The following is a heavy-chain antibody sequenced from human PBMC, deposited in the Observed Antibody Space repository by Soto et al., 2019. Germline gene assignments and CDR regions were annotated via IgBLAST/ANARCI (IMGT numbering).Heavy chain of an antibody. CDR2: IYYSVST. Sequence: SETLSLTCSVSGDSVSSRNYQWSWIRQPPGKGLEWIGYIYYSVSTNYNPSLKSRVTISVDTSKNQFSLKLSSVTAADTAVYYCAREMELVLQSGYYYYYMDVWGKGTTVTVSS. CDR3: AREMELVLQSGYYYYYMDV. D-gene: IGHD6-6*01. V-gene: IGHV4-61*01. J-gene: IGHJ6*03. CDR1: GDSVSSRNYQ.